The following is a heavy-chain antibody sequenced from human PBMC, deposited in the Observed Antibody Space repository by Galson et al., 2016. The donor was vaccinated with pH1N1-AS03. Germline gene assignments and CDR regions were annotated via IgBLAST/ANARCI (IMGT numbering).Heavy chain of an antibody. CDR3: ARGTSRGAATGGDY. D-gene: IGHD1-26*01. Sequence: SVKVSCKASGYSFTRYDVNWVRQAPGQGLEWMGWMNPNSGNTGYAQKFQGRVTMTWHTSISTAYMELTSLNSEDTAVYYCARGTSRGAATGGDYSGQGTLVTVSS. CDR1: GYSFTRYD. CDR2: MNPNSGNT. J-gene: IGHJ4*02. V-gene: IGHV1-8*01.